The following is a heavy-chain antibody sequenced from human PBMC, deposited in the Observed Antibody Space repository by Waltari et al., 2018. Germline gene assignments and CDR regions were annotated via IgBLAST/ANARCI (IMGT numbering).Heavy chain of an antibody. J-gene: IGHJ4*02. CDR1: GYTFIDYD. V-gene: IGHV1-8*01. CDR3: ARQKNSFDY. CDR2: MNPDSGTT. Sequence: QVQLVPSGAEVKKPGASVRVSCKTSGYTFIDYDIIWVRQAPGQGLEWMGWMNPDSGTTGSAQKFQGRVTMTRNKSARTAYMQLSSLGSEDTAVYYCARQKNSFDYWGQGTLVTVSS.